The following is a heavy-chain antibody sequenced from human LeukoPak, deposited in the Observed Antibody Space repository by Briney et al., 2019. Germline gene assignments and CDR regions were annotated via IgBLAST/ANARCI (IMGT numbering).Heavy chain of an antibody. J-gene: IGHJ4*02. CDR3: ARDGRHPYCSGGSCYIGYFDY. V-gene: IGHV3-30*01. CDR1: GFTFSSYA. D-gene: IGHD2-15*01. Sequence: GGSLRLSCAASGFTFSSYAMHWVRQAPGEGLEWVAVISYDGSNKYYADSVKGRFTISRDNSKNTLYLQMNSLRAEDTAVYYCARDGRHPYCSGGSCYIGYFDYWGQGTLVTVSS. CDR2: ISYDGSNK.